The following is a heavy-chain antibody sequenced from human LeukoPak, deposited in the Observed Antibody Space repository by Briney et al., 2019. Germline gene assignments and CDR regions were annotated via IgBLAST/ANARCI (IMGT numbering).Heavy chain of an antibody. V-gene: IGHV4-59*01. D-gene: IGHD3-10*01. CDR2: IYYSGST. Sequence: SETLSLTCTASGGSISSYYWSWIRQPPGKGLEWIGYIYYSGSTNYNPSLKSRVTISVDTSKNQFSLKLSSVTAADTAVYYCARLSYGSGSNFDYWGQGTLVTVSS. J-gene: IGHJ4*02. CDR3: ARLSYGSGSNFDY. CDR1: GGSISSYY.